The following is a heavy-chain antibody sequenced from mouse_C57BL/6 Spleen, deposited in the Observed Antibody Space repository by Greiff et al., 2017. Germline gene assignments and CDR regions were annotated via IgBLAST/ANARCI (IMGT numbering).Heavy chain of an antibody. V-gene: IGHV1-62-2*01. D-gene: IGHD2-3*01. Sequence: QVQLQQSGAELVKPGASVKLSKASGYTFTEYTIHWVKQRSGQGLEWIGWFYPGSGSIKYNEKFKDKATLTADKSSSTVYMELSRLTSEDSAVYFCARHGDDGYYAMDYWGQGTSVTVSS. CDR1: GYTFTEYT. CDR2: FYPGSGSI. CDR3: ARHGDDGYYAMDY. J-gene: IGHJ4*01.